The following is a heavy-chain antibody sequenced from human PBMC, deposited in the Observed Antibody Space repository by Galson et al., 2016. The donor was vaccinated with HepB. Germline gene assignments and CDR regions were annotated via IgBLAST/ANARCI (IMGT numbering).Heavy chain of an antibody. V-gene: IGHV4-39*01. CDR3: ARHKTSGSYSVIFQH. J-gene: IGHJ1*01. D-gene: IGHD1-26*01. Sequence: ETLSLTCSVSGVSFDTSGYYWGWIRQSPAKGLEWIGSIYYSGRTYYDTSLKSRVTISVDSSKNQFSLKLTSVTAADTAVYYCARHKTSGSYSVIFQHWGQGTQVTVSS. CDR2: IYYSGRT. CDR1: GVSFDTSGYY.